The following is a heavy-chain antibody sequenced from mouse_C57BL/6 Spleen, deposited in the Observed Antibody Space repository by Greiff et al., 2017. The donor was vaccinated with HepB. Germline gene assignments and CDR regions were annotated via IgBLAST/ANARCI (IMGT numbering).Heavy chain of an antibody. CDR3: ARGGVYDYDGGFAY. CDR2: IYPGGGYT. V-gene: IGHV1-63*01. Sequence: QVQLQQSGAELVRPGPSVKMSCKASGYTFTNYWIGWAKQRPGHGLEWIGDIYPGGGYTNYNEKFKGKATLTADKSSSTAYMQFSSLTSEDSAIYYCARGGVYDYDGGFAYWGQGTLVTVSA. D-gene: IGHD2-4*01. CDR1: GYTFTNYW. J-gene: IGHJ3*01.